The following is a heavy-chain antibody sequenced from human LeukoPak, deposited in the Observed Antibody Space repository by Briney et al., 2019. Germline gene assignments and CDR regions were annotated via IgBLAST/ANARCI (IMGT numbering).Heavy chain of an antibody. V-gene: IGHV3-21*01. CDR1: GFTFSSYS. CDR3: AREPAGDGVYYYGMDV. J-gene: IGHJ6*04. Sequence: GGSLRLSCAASGFTFSSYSMTWVRQAPGKGLEWVSSISSSSSYIYYADSVKGRFTISRDNAKNSLYLQMNSLRAEDTAVYYCAREPAGDGVYYYGMDVWGKGTTVTVSS. CDR2: ISSSSSYI. D-gene: IGHD3-10*01.